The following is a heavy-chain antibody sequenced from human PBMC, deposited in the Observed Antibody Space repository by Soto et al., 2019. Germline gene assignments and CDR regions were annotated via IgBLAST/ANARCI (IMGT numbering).Heavy chain of an antibody. V-gene: IGHV1-18*01. CDR1: SYTFSNYG. J-gene: IGHJ4*02. CDR3: ARGDSPVHFDN. D-gene: IGHD2-21*02. CDR2: INGYNGNT. Sequence: QVQLAQSGGEVTKPGASVKVSCKASSYTFSNYGIGWVRQAPGQGLEWMGWINGYNGNTNYAQKFQGRVTKTTDTSTTTAYMEVKSLRSDDTDVYYCARGDSPVHFDNWDQGTLVTVSS.